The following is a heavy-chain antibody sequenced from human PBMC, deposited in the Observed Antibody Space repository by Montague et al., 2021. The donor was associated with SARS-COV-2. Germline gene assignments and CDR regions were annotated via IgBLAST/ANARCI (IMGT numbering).Heavy chain of an antibody. V-gene: IGHV4-34*01. CDR2: VNLSGST. CDR3: SRVKSISSWVSQPAPV. D-gene: IGHD6-6*01. J-gene: IGHJ6*04. CDR1: GGSFSGHY. Sequence: SETLSLTCAVYGGSFSGHYWSWIRQPPGKGLEWIGEVNLSGSTNXNPSLKSRVTISVDTSKNQFSLKLSSVTAADTAVYYCSRVKSISSWVSQPAPVWGKGTTVTVPS.